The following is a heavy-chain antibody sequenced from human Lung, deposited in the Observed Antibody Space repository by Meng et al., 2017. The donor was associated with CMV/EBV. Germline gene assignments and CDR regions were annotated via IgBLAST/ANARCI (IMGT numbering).Heavy chain of an antibody. D-gene: IGHD3-22*01. CDR2: IIPIFGTA. Sequence: SVKVSXKASGGNFGTHALSWVRQAPGQGLEWMGGIIPIFGTASFAQKFQGRVTITTDESTAYMELSSLRSEDAAVYYCARTRYDSSGYDAYYYYAMDVWGQGTTVTVSS. J-gene: IGHJ6*02. V-gene: IGHV1-69*05. CDR1: GGNFGTHA. CDR3: ARTRYDSSGYDAYYYYAMDV.